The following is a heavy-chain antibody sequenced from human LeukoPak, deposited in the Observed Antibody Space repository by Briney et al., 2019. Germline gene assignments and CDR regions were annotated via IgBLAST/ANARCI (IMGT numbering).Heavy chain of an antibody. Sequence: GGSLRLSCAPSGFTFSTYGMHWVRQAPGKGLEWVAFIGHDGTKIYYADSVQGRFTISRDNSKNTLYLEMNSLSGEDTALYYCAKDHVTWGNRYFDHWGQGTLGTVSS. CDR1: GFTFSTYG. D-gene: IGHD3-16*01. J-gene: IGHJ4*02. V-gene: IGHV3-30*02. CDR2: IGHDGTKI. CDR3: AKDHVTWGNRYFDH.